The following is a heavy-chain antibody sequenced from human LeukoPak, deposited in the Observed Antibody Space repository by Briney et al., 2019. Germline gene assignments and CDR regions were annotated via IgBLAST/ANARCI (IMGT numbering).Heavy chain of an antibody. D-gene: IGHD2-15*01. CDR1: GYTLTELS. CDR2: ISAYNGNT. V-gene: IGHV1-18*01. J-gene: IGHJ4*02. Sequence: VASVKVSCKVSGYTLTELSMHWVRQAPGKGLEWMGWISAYNGNTNYAQKLQGRVTMTTDTSASTAYMELRSLRSDDTAVYYCARTCRGGTCYVIYWGQGTLVTVSS. CDR3: ARTCRGGTCYVIY.